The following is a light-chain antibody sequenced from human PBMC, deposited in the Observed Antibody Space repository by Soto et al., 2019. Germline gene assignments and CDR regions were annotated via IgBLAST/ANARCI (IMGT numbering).Light chain of an antibody. V-gene: IGKV3-15*01. J-gene: IGKJ4*01. CDR2: DAS. CDR1: QSINNN. Sequence: EIVMTQSPATLSVSPGERASLSCRASQSINNNLAWYQQKPGQAPRLLIYDASTRATGIPARFSGSGSGTEFTLTISSLQSEDFAVYYCQQYYDWPLTFGGGTKVDIK. CDR3: QQYYDWPLT.